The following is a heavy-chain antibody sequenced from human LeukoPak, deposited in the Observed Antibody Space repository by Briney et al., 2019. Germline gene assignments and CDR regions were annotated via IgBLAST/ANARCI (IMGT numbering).Heavy chain of an antibody. CDR1: GGSFSGYY. D-gene: IGHD6-19*01. Sequence: SETLSLTCAVYGGSFSGYYWSWIRQPPGKGLEWIGEINHSGSTNYNPSLTSRVTISVDTSKNQFSLKLSSVTAADTAVYYCARTPGQWLVRGAFDIWGQGTMVTVSS. J-gene: IGHJ3*02. CDR2: INHSGST. V-gene: IGHV4-34*01. CDR3: ARTPGQWLVRGAFDI.